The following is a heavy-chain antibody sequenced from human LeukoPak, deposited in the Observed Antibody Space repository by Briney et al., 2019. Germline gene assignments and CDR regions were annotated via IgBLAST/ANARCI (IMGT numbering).Heavy chain of an antibody. Sequence: GGSLRLSCAASGFTFSTYAMHWVRQSPGKGLEWVAVISYDGNNKYYADSVKGRSTISRDNSKNTLYLQMNSLRAEDTAVYYCARDCDSSGWCLNWFDPWGQGTLVTVSS. D-gene: IGHD6-19*01. CDR2: ISYDGNNK. V-gene: IGHV3-30*04. CDR3: ARDCDSSGWCLNWFDP. CDR1: GFTFSTYA. J-gene: IGHJ5*02.